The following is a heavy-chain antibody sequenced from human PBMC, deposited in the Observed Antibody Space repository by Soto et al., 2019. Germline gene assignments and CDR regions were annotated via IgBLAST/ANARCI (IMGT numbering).Heavy chain of an antibody. J-gene: IGHJ4*02. CDR3: AVTGPYYYDSSGYYTY. CDR2: IYPGDSDT. D-gene: IGHD3-22*01. Sequence: GESLKISCKGSGYSFTSYWIGWVRQMPGKGLEWMGIIYPGDSDTRYSPSFQGQVTISADKSISTAYLQWSSLKASDTAMYYCAVTGPYYYDSSGYYTYWGQGTLVTVSS. V-gene: IGHV5-51*01. CDR1: GYSFTSYW.